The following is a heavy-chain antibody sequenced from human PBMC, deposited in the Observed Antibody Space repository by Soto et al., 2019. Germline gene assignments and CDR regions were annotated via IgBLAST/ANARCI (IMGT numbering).Heavy chain of an antibody. CDR2: IIPIFGTA. V-gene: IGHV1-69*13. D-gene: IGHD3-3*01. Sequence: GASVKVSCKASGGTFSSYAISWVRQAPGQGLEWMGGIIPIFGTANYAQKFQGRVTITADESTSTAYMELSSLRSEDTAVYYCARALGGRFLEWLSPPGEYYYYGMDVWGQGTTVT. J-gene: IGHJ6*02. CDR3: ARALGGRFLEWLSPPGEYYYYGMDV. CDR1: GGTFSSYA.